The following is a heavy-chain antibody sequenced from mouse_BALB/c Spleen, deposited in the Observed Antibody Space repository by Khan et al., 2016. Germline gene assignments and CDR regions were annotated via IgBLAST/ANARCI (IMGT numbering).Heavy chain of an antibody. D-gene: IGHD2-13*01. CDR2: INTYIGEP. CDR3: ASGGDYGGFTY. CDR1: GYTFTNYG. J-gene: IGHJ3*01. Sequence: QFQLVQSGPELKKPGETVKISCKASGYTFTNYGMNWVKQAPGKGLKWMGWINTYIGEPTYADDLKGRFAFSVEISASTAYLQTNNLKQDDTATYCDASGGDYGGFTYWGQGTLVTVSA. V-gene: IGHV9-3-1*01.